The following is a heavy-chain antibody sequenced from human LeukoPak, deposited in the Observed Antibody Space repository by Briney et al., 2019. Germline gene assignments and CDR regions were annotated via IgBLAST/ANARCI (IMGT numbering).Heavy chain of an antibody. J-gene: IGHJ4*02. CDR1: GFTFSTYA. V-gene: IGHV3-23*01. Sequence: QPGGSLRLSCAASGFTFSTYAMSWVRQAPGKGLEWASAISPGGTDTYYADSVKGRFTISRDNSKNTLFLQMNSLRVEDTAVYYCAKRGGYETMAAFDYWGQGTLVTVSS. CDR2: ISPGGTDT. CDR3: AKRGGYETMAAFDY. D-gene: IGHD3-10*01.